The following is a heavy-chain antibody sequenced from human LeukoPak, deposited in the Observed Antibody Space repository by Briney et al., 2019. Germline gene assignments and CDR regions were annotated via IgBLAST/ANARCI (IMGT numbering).Heavy chain of an antibody. CDR1: GFTFSSNN. D-gene: IGHD1-26*01. CDR3: ARQSVGLGYYFDY. J-gene: IGHJ4*02. V-gene: IGHV3-48*01. CDR2: IGSSSSTI. Sequence: GGSLRLSCAASGFTFSSNNMNWVRQAPGKGLEWVPYIGSSSSTIYYADSVKGRFTISRDNAKNSLYLQMNSLRAEDTAVYYCARQSVGLGYYFDYWGQGTLVTVSS.